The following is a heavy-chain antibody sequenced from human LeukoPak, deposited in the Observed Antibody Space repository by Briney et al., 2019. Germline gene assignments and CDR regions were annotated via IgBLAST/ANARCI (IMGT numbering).Heavy chain of an antibody. D-gene: IGHD6-13*01. J-gene: IGHJ3*02. V-gene: IGHV1-8*01. CDR1: GYTFTSYD. Sequence: ASVKVSCKASGYTFTSYDINWVRQATGQGLEWMGWMNPNSGNTGYALKFQGRVTMTRNTSISTAYMELSSLRSEDTAVYYCARYSSSCGAFDIWGQGTMVTVSS. CDR3: ARYSSSCGAFDI. CDR2: MNPNSGNT.